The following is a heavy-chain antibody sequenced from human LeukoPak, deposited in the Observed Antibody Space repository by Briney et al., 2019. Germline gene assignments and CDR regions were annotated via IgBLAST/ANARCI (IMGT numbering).Heavy chain of an antibody. CDR3: ARLENRDYYYYGMDV. J-gene: IGHJ6*04. CDR1: GGSISSYY. V-gene: IGHV4-59*01. D-gene: IGHD3-3*01. Sequence: SETLSLTCTVSGGSISSYYWSWIRQPPGKGLEWIGYIYYSGSTNYNPSLKSRVTISVDTSKNQFSLKQSSVTAADTAVYYCARLENRDYYYYGMDVWGKGTTVTVSS. CDR2: IYYSGST.